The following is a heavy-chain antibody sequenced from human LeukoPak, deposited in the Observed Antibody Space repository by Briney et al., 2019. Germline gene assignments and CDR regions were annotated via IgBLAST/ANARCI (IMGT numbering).Heavy chain of an antibody. D-gene: IGHD4-17*01. CDR2: ISGSGGST. Sequence: GGSLRLSYAASGFTFSSYAMSWVRQAPGKGLEWVSTISGSGGSTYYAASVKGRFTISRDNSKNTLYLQMSSLRAEDTAVYYCAKLGDYYGAIPADYWGQGTLVTVSS. CDR3: AKLGDYYGAIPADY. J-gene: IGHJ4*02. V-gene: IGHV3-23*01. CDR1: GFTFSSYA.